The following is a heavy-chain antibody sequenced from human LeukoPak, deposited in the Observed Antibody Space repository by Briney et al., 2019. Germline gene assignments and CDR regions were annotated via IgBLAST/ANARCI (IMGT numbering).Heavy chain of an antibody. CDR2: ISSSSSYI. V-gene: IGHV3-21*01. Sequence: GGSLRLSCAASGFTFSSYSMNWVRQAPGKGLEWVSSISSSSSYIYYADSVKGRLTISRDNAKNSLYLQMNSLRAEDTAVYYCARDKLLWFGELTSGNWFDPWGQGTLVTVSS. D-gene: IGHD3-10*01. CDR1: GFTFSSYS. J-gene: IGHJ5*02. CDR3: ARDKLLWFGELTSGNWFDP.